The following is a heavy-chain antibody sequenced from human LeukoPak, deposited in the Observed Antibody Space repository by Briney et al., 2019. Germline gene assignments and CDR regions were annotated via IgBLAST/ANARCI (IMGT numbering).Heavy chain of an antibody. Sequence: PGRSLRLSCAASGFTFSSYAMHWVRQAPGKGLEWVAVISYDGSNKYYADAVKGRFTVSRDNANNSVHLQMSSLRAEDTAVYYCATPGVRDYYYYLDVWGTGTTVTVSS. CDR2: ISYDGSNK. D-gene: IGHD2-21*01. J-gene: IGHJ6*03. V-gene: IGHV3-30-3*01. CDR1: GFTFSSYA. CDR3: ATPGVRDYYYYLDV.